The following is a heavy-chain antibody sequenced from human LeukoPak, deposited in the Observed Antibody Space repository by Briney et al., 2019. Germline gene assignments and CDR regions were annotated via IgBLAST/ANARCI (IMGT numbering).Heavy chain of an antibody. CDR1: GFTFSSYW. D-gene: IGHD2-2*01. V-gene: IGHV3-7*01. Sequence: GGSLRLSCAASGFTFSSYWMSWVRQAPGKGLEWVANIKQDGSEKYYVDSVKGRFTISRDNAKNSLYLQMNSLRAEDTAVYYCARRYCSSTSCRGNFDYWGQGTLVTVSS. CDR2: IKQDGSEK. J-gene: IGHJ4*02. CDR3: ARRYCSSTSCRGNFDY.